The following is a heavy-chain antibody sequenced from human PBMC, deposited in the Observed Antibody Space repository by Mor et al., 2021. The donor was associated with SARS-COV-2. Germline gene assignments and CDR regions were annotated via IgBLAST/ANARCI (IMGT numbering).Heavy chain of an antibody. CDR3: AKGYVYCSSTSCYPDNDAFDI. V-gene: IGHV3-30*18. Sequence: GAVISYDGSNKYYADSVKGRFTISRDNSKNTLYLQMNSLRAEDTAVYYCAKGYVYCSSTSCYPDNDAFDIWGQGTMVTVSS. CDR2: ISYDGSNK. J-gene: IGHJ3*02. D-gene: IGHD2-2*01.